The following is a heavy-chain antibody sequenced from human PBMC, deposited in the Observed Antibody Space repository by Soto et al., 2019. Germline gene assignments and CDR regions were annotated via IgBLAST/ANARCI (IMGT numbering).Heavy chain of an antibody. Sequence: GGSLRLSCAASGFTFSAYTMTWVRQAPGKGLEWVSSITSGSDYIYYADSLRGRFTISRDNAKNSLYLQIHSLRAEDTAFYYCARVDGYTYPNDYWGQGTLVTVSS. CDR1: GFTFSAYT. V-gene: IGHV3-21*01. CDR3: ARVDGYTYPNDY. D-gene: IGHD5-12*01. CDR2: ITSGSDYI. J-gene: IGHJ4*02.